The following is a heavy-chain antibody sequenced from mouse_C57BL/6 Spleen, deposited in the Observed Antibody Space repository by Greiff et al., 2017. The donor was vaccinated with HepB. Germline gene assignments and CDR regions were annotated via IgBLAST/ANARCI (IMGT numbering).Heavy chain of an antibody. J-gene: IGHJ2*01. Sequence: EVKLVESGAELVRPGASVKLSCTASGFNIKDDYMHWVKQRPEQGLEWIGWIDPENGDTEYASKFQGKATITADTSSNTAYLQLSSLTSEDTAVYYCTTSPYLDYWGQGTTLTVSS. CDR1: GFNIKDDY. CDR2: IDPENGDT. V-gene: IGHV14-4*01. CDR3: TTSPYLDY.